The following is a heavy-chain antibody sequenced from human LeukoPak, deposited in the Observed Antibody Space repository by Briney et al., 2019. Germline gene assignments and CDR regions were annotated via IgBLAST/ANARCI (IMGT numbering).Heavy chain of an antibody. Sequence: PSETLSLTCTVSGGSISSYYWSWIRQPAGKGLEWIGRIYTSGSTNYNPSLKSRVTMSVDTSKNQFSLKLSSVTAADTAVYFCARSGPRYSSGWYRGYYFDYWGQGTLVTVSS. D-gene: IGHD6-19*01. V-gene: IGHV4-4*07. CDR3: ARSGPRYSSGWYRGYYFDY. CDR1: GGSISSYY. CDR2: IYTSGST. J-gene: IGHJ4*02.